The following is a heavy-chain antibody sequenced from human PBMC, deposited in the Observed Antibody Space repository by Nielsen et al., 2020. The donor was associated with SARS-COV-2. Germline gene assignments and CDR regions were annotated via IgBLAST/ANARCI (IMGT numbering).Heavy chain of an antibody. CDR2: ISAYNGNT. D-gene: IGHD3-3*01. CDR1: GYTFTSYG. CDR3: AADSALGVVIYALAH. Sequence: ASVKVSCKASGYTFTSYGISWVRQAPGQGLEWMGWISAYNGNTNYAQKLQGRVTMTTDTSTSTAYMELSSLRSEDTAVYYCAADSALGVVIYALAHWGQGTLVTVSS. V-gene: IGHV1-18*01. J-gene: IGHJ4*02.